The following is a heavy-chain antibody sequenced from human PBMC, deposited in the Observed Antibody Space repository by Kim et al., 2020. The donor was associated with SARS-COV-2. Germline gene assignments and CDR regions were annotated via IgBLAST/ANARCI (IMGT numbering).Heavy chain of an antibody. Sequence: SVKVSCKASGGTFSSYAISWVRQAPGQGLEWMGGIIPIFGTANYAQKFQGRVTITADESTSTAYMELSSLRSEDTAVYYCARNGIVVVPAAISYYGMDVWGQGTTVTVSS. D-gene: IGHD2-2*01. CDR2: IIPIFGTA. J-gene: IGHJ6*02. CDR1: GGTFSSYA. V-gene: IGHV1-69*13. CDR3: ARNGIVVVPAAISYYGMDV.